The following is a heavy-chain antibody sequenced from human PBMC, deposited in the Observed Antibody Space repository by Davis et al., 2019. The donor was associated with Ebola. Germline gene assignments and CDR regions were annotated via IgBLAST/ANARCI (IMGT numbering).Heavy chain of an antibody. CDR3: ARQSGSVY. CDR1: GGSISSSSYY. D-gene: IGHD5-12*01. CDR2: VYYTGST. Sequence: SETLSLTCTVSGGSISSSSYYWGWIRQPPGKGLEWIGYVYYTGSTRYNPSLKSRVTISVDTSKNQFSLKLSSVTAADTAVYYCARQSGSVYWGQGTLVTVSS. V-gene: IGHV4-39*01. J-gene: IGHJ4*02.